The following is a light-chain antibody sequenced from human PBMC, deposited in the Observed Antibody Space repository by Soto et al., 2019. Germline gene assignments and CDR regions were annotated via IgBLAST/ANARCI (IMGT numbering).Light chain of an antibody. CDR3: QQYNTYST. CDR2: DAS. CDR1: QSISSS. V-gene: IGKV1-5*01. Sequence: DIQMTQSPSTLSASVGDRVTITCRASQSISSSLAWYQQKPGKAPKLLIYDASTLESGVPLRFSGSGSGTEFTLTISSLQPDDFATYYCQQYNTYSTFGQGTKVDIK. J-gene: IGKJ1*01.